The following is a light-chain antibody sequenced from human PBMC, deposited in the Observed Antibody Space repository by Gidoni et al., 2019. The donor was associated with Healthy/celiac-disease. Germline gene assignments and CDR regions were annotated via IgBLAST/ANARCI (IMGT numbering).Light chain of an antibody. CDR1: QSVSSY. J-gene: IGKJ2*01. CDR3: QQRSNWPGT. CDR2: DAS. Sequence: EIVLTQSPATLSLSPGERATLSCRDSQSVSSYLAWYKQKPGQAPRLLIYDASNRATGIPARFSGSGSGTAFTLTISSLEPEDFAVYYCQQRSNWPGTFXXXTKLEIK. V-gene: IGKV3-11*01.